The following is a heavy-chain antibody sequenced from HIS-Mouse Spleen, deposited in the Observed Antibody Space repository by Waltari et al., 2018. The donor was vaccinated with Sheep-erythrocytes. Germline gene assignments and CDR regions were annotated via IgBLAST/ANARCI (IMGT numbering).Heavy chain of an antibody. CDR3: AKDRRGFWDY. CDR2: ISYDGSNK. J-gene: IGHJ4*02. V-gene: IGHV3-30*18. D-gene: IGHD3-10*01. CDR1: GFTFSSYG. Sequence: QVQLVESGGGVVQPGRSLRLSCAASGFTFSSYGMHWVRQAPGKVLGWFAVISYDGSNKYYADSVKCRFTISRDNSKNTLYLQMNSLRAEDTAVYYCAKDRRGFWDYWGQGTLVTVSS.